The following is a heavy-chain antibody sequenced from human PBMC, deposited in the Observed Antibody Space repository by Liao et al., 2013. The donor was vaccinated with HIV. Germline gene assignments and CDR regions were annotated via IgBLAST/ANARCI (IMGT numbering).Heavy chain of an antibody. D-gene: IGHD3-10*01. CDR2: IYTSGST. Sequence: QVQLQESGPGLVKPSQTLSLTCTVSGGSISSGSYYWNWIRQPAGKGLEWIGRIYTSGSTNYNPSLKSRVTISVDTSKNQFSLKLSSVTAADTAVYYCARAASYAVGEDYYYYMDVWGKGPRSPSP. V-gene: IGHV4-61*02. CDR1: GGSISSGSYY. CDR3: ARAASYAVGEDYYYYMDV. J-gene: IGHJ6*03.